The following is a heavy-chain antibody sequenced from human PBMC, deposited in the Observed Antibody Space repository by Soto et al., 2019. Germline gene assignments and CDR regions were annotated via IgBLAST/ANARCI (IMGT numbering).Heavy chain of an antibody. V-gene: IGHV4-31*03. J-gene: IGHJ4*02. Sequence: SETLSLTCTVSGGSISSGGYYWSWIRQHPGKGLEWIGYIYYSGSTYYNPSLKSRVTISVDTSKNQFSLKLSSVTAADTAVYYCARVGYSGYVSLFDYWGQGTLVTVPQ. CDR2: IYYSGST. CDR1: GGSISSGGYY. D-gene: IGHD5-12*01. CDR3: ARVGYSGYVSLFDY.